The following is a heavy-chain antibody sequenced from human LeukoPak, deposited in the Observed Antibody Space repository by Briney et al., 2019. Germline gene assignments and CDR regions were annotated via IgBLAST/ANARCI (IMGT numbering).Heavy chain of an antibody. CDR3: ARHLYCSSTSCYFGAFDI. V-gene: IGHV4-38-2*02. CDR2: IYYSGST. Sequence: PSETLSLTCTVSGYSISSGYYWGWIRQPPGKGLEWIGSIYYSGSTYYNPSLKSRVTISVDTSKNQFSLKLSSVTAADTAVYYCARHLYCSSTSCYFGAFDIWGQGTMVTVSS. D-gene: IGHD2-2*01. CDR1: GYSISSGYY. J-gene: IGHJ3*02.